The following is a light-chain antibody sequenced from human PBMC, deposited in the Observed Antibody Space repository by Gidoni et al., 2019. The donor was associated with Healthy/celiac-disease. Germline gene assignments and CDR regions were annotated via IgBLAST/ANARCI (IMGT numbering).Light chain of an antibody. CDR2: AAS. CDR1: QSISSY. V-gene: IGKV1-39*01. CDR3: QQSYSTLRGT. J-gene: IGKJ5*01. Sequence: DIQMTQSPSSLSASVGDRVTITCRASQSISSYLNWYQQKPGKAPKLLIYAASSLQSGVPSRFSGSGSGTDFTLTISSLQTEDVATYYCQQSYSTLRGTFGQGTRLEIK.